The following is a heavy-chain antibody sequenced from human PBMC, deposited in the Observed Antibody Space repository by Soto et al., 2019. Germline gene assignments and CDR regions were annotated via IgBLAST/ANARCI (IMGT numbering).Heavy chain of an antibody. CDR2: IDPSDSYT. V-gene: IGHV5-10-1*01. CDR1: GYSFSSYW. J-gene: IGHJ4*02. Sequence: RGESLKISCKGSGYSFSSYWISWVRQMPGKGLEWMGRIDPSDSYTNYSPSFQGHVTISADKSISTAYLQWSSLKASDTAMYYCARQGGSSWDRSGYVGYWGQGTLVTVSS. D-gene: IGHD6-13*01. CDR3: ARQGGSSWDRSGYVGY.